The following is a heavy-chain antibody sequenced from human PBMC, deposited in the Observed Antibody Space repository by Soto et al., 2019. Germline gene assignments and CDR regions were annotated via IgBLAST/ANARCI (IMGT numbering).Heavy chain of an antibody. V-gene: IGHV5-51*01. CDR2: IYPGDSDS. CDR1: GYNFATYW. Sequence: GESLKISCEGFGYNFATYWIAWVRQMPGKGLEYMGIIYPGDSDSRCSPSFQGQVTFSADKSISTAYMQWSSLKASDTAMYYCARHGFYGDYASNYFDPWGQGTLVTV. D-gene: IGHD4-17*01. J-gene: IGHJ5*02. CDR3: ARHGFYGDYASNYFDP.